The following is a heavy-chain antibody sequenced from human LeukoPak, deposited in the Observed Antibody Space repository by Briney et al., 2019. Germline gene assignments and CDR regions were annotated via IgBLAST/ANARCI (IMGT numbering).Heavy chain of an antibody. Sequence: GGSLRLSCAASGFTFSSYSMNWVRQAPGKGLEWVSYISGSSSTIYYADSVKGRFTIPRDNAKNSLYLQMNSLRDEDTAVYFCARDRGYCTGGVCGSYFDYWGQGTLVTVSS. CDR3: ARDRGYCTGGVCGSYFDY. V-gene: IGHV3-48*02. D-gene: IGHD2-8*02. CDR2: ISGSSSTI. J-gene: IGHJ4*02. CDR1: GFTFSSYS.